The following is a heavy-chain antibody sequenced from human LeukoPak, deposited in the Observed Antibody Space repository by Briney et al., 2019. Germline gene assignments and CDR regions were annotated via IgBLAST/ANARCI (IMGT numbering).Heavy chain of an antibody. CDR1: GGSVSSSTYY. D-gene: IGHD5-18*01. J-gene: IGHJ4*02. CDR2: IYYSGNT. CDR3: ARQRTSYGFPRDFDS. V-gene: IGHV4-39*01. Sequence: LETLSLTCPVSGGSVSSSTYYWGWIRQPPGKGLEWIGSIYYSGNTYYNPSLKSRVTISVDTSKNQFSLQLNSLTAADTAVYYCARQRTSYGFPRDFDSWGQGTLVTVSS.